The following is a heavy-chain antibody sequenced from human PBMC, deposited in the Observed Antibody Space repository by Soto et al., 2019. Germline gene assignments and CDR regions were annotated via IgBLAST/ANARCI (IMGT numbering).Heavy chain of an antibody. CDR1: GGTLSNYG. Sequence: QVQLVQSGAEVKKPGSSVRVSCKASGGTLSNYGISWVRQAPGQGLEWMGGIIPVFGTANYAQKFQGRVTIPADESKSTVYMAVTSLRSEDTAVYYCSRGDATKIVVTTYYAMDVWGQGTTVSVSS. V-gene: IGHV1-69*12. CDR3: SRGDATKIVVTTYYAMDV. CDR2: IIPVFGTA. D-gene: IGHD4-17*01. J-gene: IGHJ6*02.